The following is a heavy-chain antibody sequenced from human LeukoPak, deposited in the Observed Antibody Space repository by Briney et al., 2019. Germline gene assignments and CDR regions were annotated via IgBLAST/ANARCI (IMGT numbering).Heavy chain of an antibody. D-gene: IGHD3-16*01. CDR3: ARGLSIGWGYYFDY. CDR1: GFTVSSNY. CDR2: IYSGGST. J-gene: IGHJ4*02. V-gene: IGHV3-66*01. Sequence: GGSLRLSCAASGFTVSSNYMSWVRQAPGKGLEWVSVIYSGGSTYYADSVKGRFTISRDNSKNTLYLQMNSLRAEDTAVYYCARGLSIGWGYYFDYWGQGTLVTVSS.